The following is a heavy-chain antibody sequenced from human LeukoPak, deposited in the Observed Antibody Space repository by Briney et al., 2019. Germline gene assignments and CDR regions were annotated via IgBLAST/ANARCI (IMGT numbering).Heavy chain of an antibody. CDR1: GLTVSFNY. Sequence: GGSLRLSCAASGLTVSFNYMTWVRQAPGKGLEWVSLIYSGGNTYYADAVKGRFTISRDESKNTLYLQMNSLRAEDTAVYYCARVSSGSYGSFDIWGQGTMVTVSS. CDR2: IYSGGNT. D-gene: IGHD1-26*01. J-gene: IGHJ3*02. V-gene: IGHV3-53*01. CDR3: ARVSSGSYGSFDI.